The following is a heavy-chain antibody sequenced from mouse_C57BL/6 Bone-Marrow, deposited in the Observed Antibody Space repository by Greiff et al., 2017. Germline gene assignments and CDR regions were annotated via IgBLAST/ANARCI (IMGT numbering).Heavy chain of an antibody. CDR2: IHPNSGST. CDR1: GYTFTGYW. J-gene: IGHJ3*01. CDR3: GGSRILLAY. Sequence: VQLQQSGAELVKPGASVKLSCKASGYTFTGYWMNWVKQRPGQGLEWIGMIHPNSGSTNYNEKFKGKATLTVDKSSSTAYMQLSSLTSEDSAVXYGGGSRILLAYWGQGTLVTVSA. V-gene: IGHV1-64*01.